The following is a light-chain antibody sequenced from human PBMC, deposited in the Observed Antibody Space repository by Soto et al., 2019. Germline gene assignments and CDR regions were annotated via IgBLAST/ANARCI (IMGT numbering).Light chain of an antibody. Sequence: DIQMTHSPSSLSASVLYSVTLTCRASQTVSNFLNSYQQKPGNAPKLLIYDASNLHSGVPSRFSGSGSGTAFTLTISSLQPEDFATYSCQQSFSTPWKFGQGTKVDIK. CDR2: DAS. CDR1: QTVSNF. J-gene: IGKJ1*01. CDR3: QQSFSTPWK. V-gene: IGKV1-39*01.